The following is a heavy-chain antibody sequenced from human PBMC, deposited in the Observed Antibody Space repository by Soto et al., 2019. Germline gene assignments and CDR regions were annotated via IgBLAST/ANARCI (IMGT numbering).Heavy chain of an antibody. J-gene: IGHJ5*02. CDR3: AGESVTAGGNNYFDP. Sequence: TETLTLTCGVSGVSITNDYWTWVRQSPGRGLEWIGKVYHTGDTNFNPSLQSGLTFSVDKSNNQFSLRLTSVTAADTAVYFCAGESVTAGGNNYFDPCGHGTLVTVSS. V-gene: IGHV4-59*12. CDR2: VYHTGDT. CDR1: GVSITNDY. D-gene: IGHD3-16*01.